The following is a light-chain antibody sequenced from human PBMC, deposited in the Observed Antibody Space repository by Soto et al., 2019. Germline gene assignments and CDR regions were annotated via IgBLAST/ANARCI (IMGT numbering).Light chain of an antibody. CDR3: QQYDNWPLWT. V-gene: IGKV3-15*01. CDR2: DAS. Sequence: EMVMTQSPATLSVSPGERATLSCRASQSVGSNLAWFQQKPGQAPRLLIYDASTRATDIPARFSGSGSGTEFTLTISSLQSEDFAVYYCQQYDNWPLWTFSQGTKVEIK. CDR1: QSVGSN. J-gene: IGKJ1*01.